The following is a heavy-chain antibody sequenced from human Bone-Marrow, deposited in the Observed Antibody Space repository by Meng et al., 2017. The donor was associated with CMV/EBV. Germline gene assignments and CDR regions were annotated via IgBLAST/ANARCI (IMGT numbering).Heavy chain of an antibody. CDR1: GFNYSKCG. V-gene: IGHV3-33*03. CDR3: AKAPYSGGFDS. Sequence: GEYLKTYCPSSGFNYSKCGMHWVRQAPGKGLEWVEVIWYDGSEEYYADNVKGRFTISRDNYRHMLYLQMNYLRPEDTAVYYCAKAPYSGGFDSWGQGTLVTVSS. D-gene: IGHD3-10*01. J-gene: IGHJ4*02. CDR2: IWYDGSEE.